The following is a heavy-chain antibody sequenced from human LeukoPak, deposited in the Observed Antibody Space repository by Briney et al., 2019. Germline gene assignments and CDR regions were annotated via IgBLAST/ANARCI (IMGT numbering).Heavy chain of an antibody. Sequence: ASVKASCKASGYTFTSYGISWVRQAPGQGLEWMGWISAYNGNTNYAQKLQGRVTMTTDTSTSTAYMELRSLRSDDTAVYYCARSPYCSSTSCRLHYYYMDVWGKGTTVTVSS. D-gene: IGHD2-2*01. J-gene: IGHJ6*03. CDR2: ISAYNGNT. CDR1: GYTFTSYG. V-gene: IGHV1-18*01. CDR3: ARSPYCSSTSCRLHYYYMDV.